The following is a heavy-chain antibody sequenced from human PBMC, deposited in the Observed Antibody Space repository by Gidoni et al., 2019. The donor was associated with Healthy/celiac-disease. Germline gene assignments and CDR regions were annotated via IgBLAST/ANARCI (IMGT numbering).Heavy chain of an antibody. J-gene: IGHJ6*02. V-gene: IGHV3-30*18. CDR3: AKDLPSYYYYGMDV. CDR1: GFTFSSYG. CDR2: ISYDGSNK. Sequence: QVQLVESGGGVVQPGRSRRLSCAASGFTFSSYGMHWVRQAPGKGLEWVAVISYDGSNKYYADSVKGRFTISRDNSKNTLYLQMNSLRAEDTAVYYCAKDLPSYYYYGMDVWGQGTTVTVSS.